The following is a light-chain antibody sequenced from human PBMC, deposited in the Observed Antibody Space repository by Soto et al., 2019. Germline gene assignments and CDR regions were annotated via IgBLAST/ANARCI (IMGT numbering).Light chain of an antibody. J-gene: IGKJ1*01. CDR3: LQDYIYPWT. CDR1: HNIERW. V-gene: IGKV1-5*01. CDR2: DAS. Sequence: IQMTQSPSTLSASVGDRVTITCRASHNIERWMAWYQQKPGKAPSLLIFDASTLHSGVSSRFSGSGSGTDFTLTISSLQPEDFATYYCLQDYIYPWTFGQGTKVDNK.